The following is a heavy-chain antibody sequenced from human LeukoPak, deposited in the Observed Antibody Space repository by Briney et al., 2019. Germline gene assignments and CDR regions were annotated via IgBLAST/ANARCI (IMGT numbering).Heavy chain of an antibody. Sequence: PGGSLRLSCEASGFTFSNYFMHWVRQAPGKGLVWLSRINSDGTTTMYADSVKGRFTISRDNAKNTLYLQMNSLRDEDTAVYYCARRVDATRWFDPWGQGTLVTVSS. J-gene: IGHJ5*02. CDR1: GFTFSNYF. CDR2: INSDGTTT. CDR3: ARRVDATRWFDP. D-gene: IGHD2-15*01. V-gene: IGHV3-74*03.